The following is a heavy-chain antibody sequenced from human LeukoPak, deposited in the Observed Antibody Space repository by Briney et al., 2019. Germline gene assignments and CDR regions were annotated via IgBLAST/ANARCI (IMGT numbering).Heavy chain of an antibody. Sequence: SETLPLTCTVSGGSISSGDYYWSWIRQPPGKGLEWIGYIYYSGSTYYNPSLKSRVTISVDTSKNQFSLKLSSVTAADTAVYYCARGGYCSSTSCYPIYWFDPWGQGTLVTVSS. CDR1: GGSISSGDYY. CDR3: ARGGYCSSTSCYPIYWFDP. J-gene: IGHJ5*02. V-gene: IGHV4-30-4*08. D-gene: IGHD2-2*01. CDR2: IYYSGST.